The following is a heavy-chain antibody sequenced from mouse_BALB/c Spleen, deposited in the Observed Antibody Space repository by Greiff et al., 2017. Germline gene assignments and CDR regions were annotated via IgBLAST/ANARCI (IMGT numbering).Heavy chain of an antibody. CDR3: ARDLDDYDSFAY. CDR1: GYTFTSYW. CDR2: INPSTGYT. D-gene: IGHD2-4*01. V-gene: IGHV1-7*01. J-gene: IGHJ3*01. Sequence: QVQLQQSGAELAKPGASVKMSCKASGYTFTSYWMHWVKQRPGQGLEWIGYINPSTGYTEYNQKFKDKATLTADKSSSTAYMQLSSLTSEDSAVYYCARDLDDYDSFAYWGQGTLVTVSA.